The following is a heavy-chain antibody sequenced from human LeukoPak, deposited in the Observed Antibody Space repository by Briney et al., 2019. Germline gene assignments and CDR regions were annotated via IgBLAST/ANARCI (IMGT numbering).Heavy chain of an antibody. CDR2: ISSSSTYI. Sequence: PGGSLRLSCAASGFTFSSYSMNWVRQAPGKGLEWVSSISSSSTYIYYADSVKGRFTISRDNSKNTLFLQMDSLGAEDTAVYYCAKGTMDGGQYYYDSSGGQGTLVTVSS. V-gene: IGHV3-21*04. CDR3: AKGTMDGGQYYYDSS. CDR1: GFTFSSYS. D-gene: IGHD3-22*01. J-gene: IGHJ4*02.